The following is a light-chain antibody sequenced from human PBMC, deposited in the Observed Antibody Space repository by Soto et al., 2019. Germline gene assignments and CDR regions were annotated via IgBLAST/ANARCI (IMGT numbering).Light chain of an antibody. J-gene: IGKJ5*01. V-gene: IGKV1-9*01. Sequence: IHLTQSPSILSAAVGDRVSLTCRASQDVSDFLAWYQHAPGKAPNLLIYGGYTLQSGVPSRFSGSGSGTEFSLTITGLQPEDFATYYCQYLNGVPTITFGQGTRLEI. CDR2: GGY. CDR3: QYLNGVPTIT. CDR1: QDVSDF.